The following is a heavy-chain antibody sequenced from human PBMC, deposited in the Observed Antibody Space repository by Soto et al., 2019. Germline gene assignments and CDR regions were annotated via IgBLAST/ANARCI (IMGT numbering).Heavy chain of an antibody. Sequence: QVQLVQSGAEVKKPGSSVKVSCKASGGTFSSYTISWVRQAPGQGLEWMGRIIPSLGIANYAQKFQGRVTITADKSTSTAYMELSSLRSEDTVVYYCAEGNYSSGTDDAFDIWGQGTMVTVSS. D-gene: IGHD3-22*01. CDR2: IIPSLGIA. J-gene: IGHJ3*02. CDR1: GGTFSSYT. V-gene: IGHV1-69*02. CDR3: AEGNYSSGTDDAFDI.